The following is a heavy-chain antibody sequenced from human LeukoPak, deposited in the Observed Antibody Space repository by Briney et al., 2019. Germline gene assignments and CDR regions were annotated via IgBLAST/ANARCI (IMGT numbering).Heavy chain of an antibody. CDR1: GFTFSNYA. CDR2: ITGSGTNR. CDR3: VIWGDYDVLTGYYVPDY. V-gene: IGHV3-23*01. J-gene: IGHJ4*02. Sequence: AGGSLRLPCVASGFTFSNYAMSWVRQAPGKGLEWVSAITGSGTNRYYADSLKGRFTTSRDNSTNTVFLQMNSLRHEDTAIYYCVIWGDYDVLTGYYVPDYWGQGTLVTVAS. D-gene: IGHD3-9*01.